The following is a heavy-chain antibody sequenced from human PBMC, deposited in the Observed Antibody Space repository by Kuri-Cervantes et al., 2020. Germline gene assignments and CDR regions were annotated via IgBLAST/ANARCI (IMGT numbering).Heavy chain of an antibody. J-gene: IGHJ6*02. V-gene: IGHV3-21*01. CDR1: GFTFSSYS. CDR2: ISSSSSYI. CDR3: AREQLYCSGGSCYLGMDV. D-gene: IGHD2-15*01. Sequence: GESLKISCAASGFTFSSYSMNWVRQAPGKGLEWVSSISSSSSYIYYADSVKGRFTISRDNAKNSLYLQMNSLRAEDTAVYYCAREQLYCSGGSCYLGMDVWGQGTTVTVSS.